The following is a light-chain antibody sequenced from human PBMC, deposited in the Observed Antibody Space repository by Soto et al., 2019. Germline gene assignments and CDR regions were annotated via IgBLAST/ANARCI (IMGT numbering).Light chain of an antibody. Sequence: EIGLTQSAGTLSLSPGESATLSWWASQSGSSRFLAWYQQKHGRAPRVLIYDASTRATGIPDRFSGSAYGTDFNLTISRLEPEDFAVYYCQQYGGSPVTFGQGTRLEIK. J-gene: IGKJ5*01. CDR2: DAS. V-gene: IGKV3-20*01. CDR1: QSGSSRF. CDR3: QQYGGSPVT.